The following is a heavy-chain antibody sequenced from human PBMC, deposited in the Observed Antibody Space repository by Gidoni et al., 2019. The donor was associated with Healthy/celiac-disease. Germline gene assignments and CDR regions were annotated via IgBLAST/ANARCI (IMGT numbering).Heavy chain of an antibody. Sequence: VQLVESGGGLVQPGGSLRLSCAASGFPFRRYWMSWVRQAPGKGRGWVANIKEDGSEKYYVDSVKGRFTISRDNAKNSLYLQMNSLRAEDTAVYYCAREDIVVVPAAISEGSISENHYYYGMDVWGQGTTVTVSS. V-gene: IGHV3-7*01. D-gene: IGHD2-2*01. CDR1: GFPFRRYW. CDR2: IKEDGSEK. CDR3: AREDIVVVPAAISEGSISENHYYYGMDV. J-gene: IGHJ6*02.